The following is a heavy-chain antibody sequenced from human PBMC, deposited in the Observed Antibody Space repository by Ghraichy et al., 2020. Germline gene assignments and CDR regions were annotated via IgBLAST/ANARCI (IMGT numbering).Heavy chain of an antibody. V-gene: IGHV3-74*01. CDR2: ISSDGSTT. Sequence: GGSLRLSCAASGFTFNNYWMHWVRQAPGKGLVWVSLISSDGSTTRYGDSVKGRFTISRDNAKSTQNLQMNSLRAEDTAVYYCVSAMALPGYWGQGTLVTVSS. CDR3: VSAMALPGY. CDR1: GFTFNNYW. D-gene: IGHD5-18*01. J-gene: IGHJ4*02.